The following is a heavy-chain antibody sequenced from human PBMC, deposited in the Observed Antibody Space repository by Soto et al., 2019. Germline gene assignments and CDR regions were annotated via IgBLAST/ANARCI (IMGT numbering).Heavy chain of an antibody. D-gene: IGHD2-21*02. J-gene: IGHJ4*02. CDR3: ARRGAVTCLQY. CDR1: GFTFSSYW. Sequence: EVQLVESGGGSVQPGGSLRLSCEASGFTFSSYWMHWVRQSPGKGLVWVSRISSDGSSTSYGDSVKGRFTVSRDNAKNTLYLQMSSLRAEDTASYSCARRGAVTCLQYWGQGTLVSVSS. CDR2: ISSDGSST. V-gene: IGHV3-74*02.